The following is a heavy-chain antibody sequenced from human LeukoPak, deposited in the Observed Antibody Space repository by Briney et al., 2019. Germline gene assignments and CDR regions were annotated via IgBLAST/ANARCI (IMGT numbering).Heavy chain of an antibody. CDR2: ISYDGSNK. Sequence: PGGSLRLSCAASGFTFSNFAMHWVRQAPGKGLGWVAIISYDGSNKYYADSVKGRFTISRDNSKNTLYLQMNSLRAEDMAVYYCARVGRGYSFNVYYFDYWGQGTLVTVSS. J-gene: IGHJ4*02. CDR1: GFTFSNFA. V-gene: IGHV3-30*04. CDR3: ARVGRGYSFNVYYFDY. D-gene: IGHD5-18*01.